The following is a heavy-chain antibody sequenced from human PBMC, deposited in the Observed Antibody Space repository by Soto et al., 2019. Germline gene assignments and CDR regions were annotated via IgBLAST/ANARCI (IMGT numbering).Heavy chain of an antibody. D-gene: IGHD6-6*01. CDR2: ISGSGGST. Sequence: PGGSLRLSCAASGFTFSSYAMSWVRQAPGKGLEWVSAISGSGGSTYYADSVKGRFTISRDNSKNTLYLQMKSLRAEDTAVYYCAKRKYSSSAGGGYRGKGTLVTVSS. CDR1: GFTFSSYA. V-gene: IGHV3-23*01. J-gene: IGHJ4*02. CDR3: AKRKYSSSAGGGY.